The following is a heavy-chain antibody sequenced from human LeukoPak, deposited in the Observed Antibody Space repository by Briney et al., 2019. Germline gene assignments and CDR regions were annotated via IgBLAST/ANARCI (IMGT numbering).Heavy chain of an antibody. V-gene: IGHV4-31*03. CDR2: IYYSGST. CDR1: GGSISSGGYY. CDR3: ARDDTQIAVPLL. D-gene: IGHD6-19*01. Sequence: PSQTLSLTCTVSGGSISSGGYYWSWIRQHPGKGLEWIGYIYYSGSTYYNPSLKSRVTISVDTSKNQFSLKLSSVTAADTAVYYCARDDTQIAVPLLWGRGTLVTVSS. J-gene: IGHJ4*02.